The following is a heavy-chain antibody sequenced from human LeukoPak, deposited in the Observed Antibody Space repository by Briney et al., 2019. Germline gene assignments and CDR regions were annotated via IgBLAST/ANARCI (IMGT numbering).Heavy chain of an antibody. CDR1: GFTFSDYY. Sequence: GGSLRLSCAASGFTFSDYYMSWIRQAPGKGLEWVSYISSSSSYTNYADSVKGRFTISRDNAKNSLYLQMNSLRAEDTAVYYCARLNRYCSGGSCPHYYYYGMDVWGKGTTVTVSS. CDR3: ARLNRYCSGGSCPHYYYYGMDV. D-gene: IGHD2-15*01. CDR2: ISSSSSYT. V-gene: IGHV3-11*06. J-gene: IGHJ6*04.